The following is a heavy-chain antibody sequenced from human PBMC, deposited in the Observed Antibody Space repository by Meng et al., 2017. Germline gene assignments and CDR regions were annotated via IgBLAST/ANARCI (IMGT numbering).Heavy chain of an antibody. CDR1: GGTFNSYA. Sequence: QVQRGQSGAELKKPGSSVNVSCKSAGGTFNSYAISWGRQAPGQGLEWMGGSITIFSTANYAQKFQGRVTITADESTSTAYMELSSLRSEDTAVYYCARDDYSNYLPFDYWGQGTLVTVSS. V-gene: IGHV1-69*01. CDR3: ARDDYSNYLPFDY. J-gene: IGHJ4*02. D-gene: IGHD4-11*01. CDR2: SITIFSTA.